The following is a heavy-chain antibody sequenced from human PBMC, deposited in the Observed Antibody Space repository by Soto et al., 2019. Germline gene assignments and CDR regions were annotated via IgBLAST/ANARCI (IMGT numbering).Heavy chain of an antibody. Sequence: EVQLVESGGGLVQPGGSLRLSCAASGFTFSSYSMNWVRQAPGKGLEWVSYISSSSSTIYYADSVKGRFTISRDNAKNSRYLQMNSRRAEDRAVYYCASVPGGYCSGGSCYGGLAPWGKGTLVTVSS. V-gene: IGHV3-48*01. CDR2: ISSSSSTI. CDR3: ASVPGGYCSGGSCYGGLAP. J-gene: IGHJ5*02. CDR1: GFTFSSYS. D-gene: IGHD2-15*01.